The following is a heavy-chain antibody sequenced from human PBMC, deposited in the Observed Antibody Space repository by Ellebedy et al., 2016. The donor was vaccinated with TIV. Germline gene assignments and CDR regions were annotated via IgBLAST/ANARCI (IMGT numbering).Heavy chain of an antibody. J-gene: IGHJ4*02. V-gene: IGHV4-39*01. CDR3: ARQVGALDY. CDR2: IYYSGST. CDR1: GYSISTSNCY. Sequence: SETLSLXXIVSGYSISTSNCYWGWVRQPPGKGLEWIGNIYYSGSTYYNPPLKSRVTISIDTSKKQFSLKLSSVTAADTAVYYCARQVGALDYWGQGTLVTVSS. D-gene: IGHD1-26*01.